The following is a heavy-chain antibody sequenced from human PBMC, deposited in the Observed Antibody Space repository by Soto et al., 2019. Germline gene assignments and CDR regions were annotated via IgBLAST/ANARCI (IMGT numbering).Heavy chain of an antibody. D-gene: IGHD3-22*01. CDR1: GFTFSSYG. Sequence: QVQLVESGGGVVQPGRSLRLSCAASGFTFSSYGMHWVRQAPGKGLEWVAVISYDGSNKYYADSVKGRFTISRDNSKNTLYLQMNSLRAEDTAVYYCAKDTYYYDSSGYPEPYYFDYWGQGTLVTVS. J-gene: IGHJ4*02. V-gene: IGHV3-30*18. CDR3: AKDTYYYDSSGYPEPYYFDY. CDR2: ISYDGSNK.